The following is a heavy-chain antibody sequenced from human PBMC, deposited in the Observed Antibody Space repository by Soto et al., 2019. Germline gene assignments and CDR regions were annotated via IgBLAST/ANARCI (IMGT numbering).Heavy chain of an antibody. V-gene: IGHV3-21*01. Sequence: PGGSLRLSCAASGFTFSSYSMNWVRQAPGKGLEWVSSISSSSSYIYYADSVKGRFTISRDNAKNSLYLQMNSLGAEDTAVYYCARDPSRITIFGVVENWFDPWGQGTLVTVSS. CDR2: ISSSSSYI. D-gene: IGHD3-3*01. CDR3: ARDPSRITIFGVVENWFDP. J-gene: IGHJ5*02. CDR1: GFTFSSYS.